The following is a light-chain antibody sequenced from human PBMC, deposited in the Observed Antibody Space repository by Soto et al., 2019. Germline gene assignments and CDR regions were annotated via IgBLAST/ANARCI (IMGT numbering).Light chain of an antibody. V-gene: IGKV3-20*01. CDR2: AAS. J-gene: IGKJ1*01. CDR3: QQYGSSLTWT. Sequence: EVVLTQSPGTVSLSPGERVTLSCRASQSVISNYLAWYQQRPGQAPRLLIYAASSRATGIPDRFSGSGSGTDFTLSISRPEPEDFAVYYCQQYGSSLTWTFGQGTKVE. CDR1: QSVISNY.